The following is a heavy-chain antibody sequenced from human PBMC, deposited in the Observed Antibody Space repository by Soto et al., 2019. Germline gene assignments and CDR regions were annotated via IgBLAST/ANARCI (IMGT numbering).Heavy chain of an antibody. CDR3: ARGTDD. J-gene: IGHJ4*02. CDR1: GGSISSSSYY. CDR2: ISYSGST. Sequence: SETPSLTCAVSGGSISSSSYYWGWIRQPPGKGLEWIGSISYSGSTYYNPSLKSRVTISVDTSKNQFSLKLSSVTAADTAVYYCARGTDDWGQGTLVTVSS. V-gene: IGHV4-39*07.